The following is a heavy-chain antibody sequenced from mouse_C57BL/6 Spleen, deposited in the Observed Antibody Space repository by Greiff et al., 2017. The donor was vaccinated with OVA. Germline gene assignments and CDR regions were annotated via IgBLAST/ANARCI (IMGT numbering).Heavy chain of an antibody. V-gene: IGHV5-17*01. D-gene: IGHD2-5*01. J-gene: IGHJ2*01. CDR1: GFTFSDYG. CDR2: ISSGSSTI. Sequence: EVKVEESGGGLVKPGGSLKLSCAASGFTFSDYGMHWVRQAPEKGLEWVAYISSGSSTIYYADTVKGRFTISRDNAKNTLFLQMTSLRSEDTAMYYCARCYSNYVSFDYWGQGTTLTVSS. CDR3: ARCYSNYVSFDY.